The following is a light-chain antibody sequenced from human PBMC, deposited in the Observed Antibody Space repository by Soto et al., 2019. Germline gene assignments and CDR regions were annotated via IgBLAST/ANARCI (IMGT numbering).Light chain of an antibody. J-gene: IGKJ1*01. Sequence: IVMTQSPVTLSVSPGEKATLSCRASQSVTNNLAWYQQTPGQAPRLLIYRASTRATGVPVRFSGSGSGTQFTLTISSLQSEDSAVYFCRQYNHWPGTFGQGTKVDIK. V-gene: IGKV3D-15*01. CDR1: QSVTNN. CDR3: RQYNHWPGT. CDR2: RAS.